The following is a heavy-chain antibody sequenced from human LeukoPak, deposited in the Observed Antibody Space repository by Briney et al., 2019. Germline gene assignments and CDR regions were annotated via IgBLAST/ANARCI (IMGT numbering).Heavy chain of an antibody. CDR1: GFTFSTYS. CDR2: ITSSSSSI. D-gene: IGHD3-10*01. CDR3: ARSTTMVRGVIGY. V-gene: IGHV3-48*04. Sequence: GGSLRLSCAASGFTFSTYSMNWVRQAPGKGLEWVSYITSSSSSIYYADSVKGRFTISRDNAKNSLYLQMNSLRAEDTAVYYCARSTTMVRGVIGYWGQGTLVTVSS. J-gene: IGHJ4*02.